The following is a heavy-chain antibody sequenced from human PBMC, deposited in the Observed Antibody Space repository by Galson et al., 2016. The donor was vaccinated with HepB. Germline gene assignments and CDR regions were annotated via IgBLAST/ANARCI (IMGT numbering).Heavy chain of an antibody. J-gene: IGHJ4*02. CDR2: ISGSGYTT. D-gene: IGHD6-13*01. CDR3: AKWSDAAATY. Sequence: SLRLSCAGTGFTLSTYAMSWVRQAPGKRLEWVSAISGSGYTTYYADSVKGRFSISRDNSKNTLYLQMSSLTAEDTAVYYCAKWSDAAATYWGQGALVTVSS. V-gene: IGHV3-23*01. CDR1: GFTLSTYA.